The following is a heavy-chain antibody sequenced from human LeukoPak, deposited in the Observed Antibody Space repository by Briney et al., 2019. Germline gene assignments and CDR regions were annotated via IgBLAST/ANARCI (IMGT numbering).Heavy chain of an antibody. CDR2: IYHSGST. CDR1: GGSISSGGYS. V-gene: IGHV4-30-2*01. J-gene: IGHJ3*02. CDR3: AREFGRATDEAFDI. Sequence: SETLSLTCAVSGGSISSGGYSWSWIRQPPGKGLEWIGYIYHSGSTYYNPSLKSRVTISVDRSKNQFSLKLSSVTAADTAVYYCAREFGRATDEAFDIWGQGTMVTVSS. D-gene: IGHD1-26*01.